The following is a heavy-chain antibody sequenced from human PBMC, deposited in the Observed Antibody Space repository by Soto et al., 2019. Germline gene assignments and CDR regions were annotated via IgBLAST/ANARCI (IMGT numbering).Heavy chain of an antibody. CDR1: GGTFSSYA. Sequence: SVKVSCKASGGTFSSYAISWVRQAPGQGLEWMGGIIPIFGTANYAQKFQGRVTITADESTSTAYMELSSLRSEDTAVYYCARERFSLNYYYGSGSATLFEYWGQGTLVTVSS. J-gene: IGHJ4*02. V-gene: IGHV1-69*13. D-gene: IGHD3-10*01. CDR2: IIPIFGTA. CDR3: ARERFSLNYYYGSGSATLFEY.